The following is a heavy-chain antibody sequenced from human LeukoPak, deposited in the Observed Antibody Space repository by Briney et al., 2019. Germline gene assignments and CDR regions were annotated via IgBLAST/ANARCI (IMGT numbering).Heavy chain of an antibody. CDR2: INPSGGST. CDR1: GGTFSSYA. D-gene: IGHD2-2*01. J-gene: IGHJ6*02. CDR3: ARAPAFIVVVPAAIGGTYGMDV. V-gene: IGHV1-46*01. Sequence: ASVKISCKASGGTFSSYAISWVRQAPGQGLEWMGIINPSGGSTSYAQKLQGRVTMTTDTSTSTAYMELRSLRSDDTAVYYCARAPAFIVVVPAAIGGTYGMDVWGQGTTVTVSS.